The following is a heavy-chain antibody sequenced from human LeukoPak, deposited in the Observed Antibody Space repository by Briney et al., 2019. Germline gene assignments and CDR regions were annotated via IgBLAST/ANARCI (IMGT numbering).Heavy chain of an antibody. Sequence: SETLSLTCTVSGASISSYYWTWIRQPPGKGLDWIGYVYYSGSTNYNPSLKSRVTISVDTSKNQFSLKLSSVTAADTAVYYCATRYYDILTGYYYFDYWGQGTLVTVSS. V-gene: IGHV4-59*08. CDR1: GASISSYY. CDR3: ATRYYDILTGYYYFDY. CDR2: VYYSGST. D-gene: IGHD3-9*01. J-gene: IGHJ4*02.